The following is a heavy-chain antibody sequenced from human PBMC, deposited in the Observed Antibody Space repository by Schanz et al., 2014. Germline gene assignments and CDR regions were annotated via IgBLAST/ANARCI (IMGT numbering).Heavy chain of an antibody. CDR1: GFSFNNYW. J-gene: IGHJ4*02. V-gene: IGHV3-7*01. Sequence: EVQLVESGVGLVQPGGSLRLSCAASGFSFNNYWMTWFRQAPGKGLEWVANIIHDGSEKFYVDSVKGRFTISRDNAKNSLYLQMDALRAEDTAVYYCARDLRNSRPSYYDHWGQGTLVTVSA. CDR2: IIHDGSEK. D-gene: IGHD6-13*01. CDR3: ARDLRNSRPSYYDH.